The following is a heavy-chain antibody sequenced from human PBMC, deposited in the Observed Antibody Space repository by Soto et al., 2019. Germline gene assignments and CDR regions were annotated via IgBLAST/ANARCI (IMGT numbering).Heavy chain of an antibody. D-gene: IGHD3-10*01. V-gene: IGHV3-30*18. J-gene: IGHJ6*02. CDR1: GFTFSTYG. CDR2: ISYDGYLK. Sequence: QVQLVESGGGVVQPGRSLRLSCAASGFTFSTYGMQWVRQAPGKGLEWVAVISYDGYLKYYVDAVKGRFTVARDNSKNTLFLEMNSPRVEDTAVYFCAKDFKVSGSHYGTLNYYYGMDVWGQGTTVTVSS. CDR3: AKDFKVSGSHYGTLNYYYGMDV.